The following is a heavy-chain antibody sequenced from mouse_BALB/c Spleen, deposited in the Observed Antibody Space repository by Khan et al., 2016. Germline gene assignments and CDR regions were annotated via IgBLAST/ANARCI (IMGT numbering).Heavy chain of an antibody. CDR1: GYTFTSYD. J-gene: IGHJ1*01. D-gene: IGHD1-1*01. CDR3: ARLYGSTYWYFDV. CDR2: IFPGDGST. V-gene: IGHV1-85*01. Sequence: QVQLQQPGAELVKPGASVKLSCKASGYTFTSYDINWVRQRPEQGLEWVGWIFPGDGSTKYNEKFKGKATLTTDKSSSTAYMQLSRLTSEDSAVYFCARLYGSTYWYFDVWGAGTTVTVSS.